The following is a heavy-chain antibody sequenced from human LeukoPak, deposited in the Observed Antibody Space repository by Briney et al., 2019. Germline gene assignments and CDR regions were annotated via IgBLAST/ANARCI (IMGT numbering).Heavy chain of an antibody. V-gene: IGHV4-30-4*01. Sequence: SETLSLTCTVSGGSIRSGDYYWNWIRQPPGKDLEWIGYIFYSGSAYYNPSLKSRVTISVDTSKNQFSLKLTSVTAADTAVYYCARIDYADYVLGGMDVWGKETTVTVSS. CDR1: GGSIRSGDYY. CDR3: ARIDYADYVLGGMDV. D-gene: IGHD4-17*01. J-gene: IGHJ6*04. CDR2: IFYSGSA.